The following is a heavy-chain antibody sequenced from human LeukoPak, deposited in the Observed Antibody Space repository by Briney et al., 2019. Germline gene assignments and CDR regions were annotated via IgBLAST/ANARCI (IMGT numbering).Heavy chain of an antibody. CDR2: IYHSGST. D-gene: IGHD1-26*01. Sequence: PSETLSLTCAVSGGSISSSNWWSWVRQPPGKGLEWIGEIYHSGSTNYNPSLKSRVTISVDKSKNQFSLKLSSVTAADTAVYYCAGSGSYSEYFQHWGQGTLVTVSS. J-gene: IGHJ1*01. CDR3: AGSGSYSEYFQH. V-gene: IGHV4-4*02. CDR1: GGSISSSNW.